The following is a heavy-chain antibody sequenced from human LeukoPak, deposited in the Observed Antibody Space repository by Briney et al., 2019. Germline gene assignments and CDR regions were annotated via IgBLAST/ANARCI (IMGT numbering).Heavy chain of an antibody. V-gene: IGHV1-46*01. D-gene: IGHD5-12*01. Sequence: ASVKVSCKASGYTFTSYYMHWVRQAPGQGLEWMGIINPSGGSTSYAQKFQGRVTMTRDMSTSTVYMELSSLRSEDTAVYYCATLRRGLIAGYQEAGEYFQHWGQGTLVTVSS. CDR3: ATLRRGLIAGYQEAGEYFQH. CDR1: GYTFTSYY. CDR2: INPSGGST. J-gene: IGHJ1*01.